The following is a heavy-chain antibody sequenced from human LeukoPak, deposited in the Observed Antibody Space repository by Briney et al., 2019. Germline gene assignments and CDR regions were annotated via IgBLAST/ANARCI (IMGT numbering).Heavy chain of an antibody. CDR3: ARGFGSGSYYKRYYFDY. CDR2: IYYSGST. J-gene: IGHJ4*02. CDR1: GGSISRYY. D-gene: IGHD3-10*01. Sequence: PSETLSLTCTVSGGSISRYYWSWIRQPPGKGLEWIGYIYYSGSTNYNPSLKSRVTISVDTSKNQFSLKLSSVTAADTAVYYCARGFGSGSYYKRYYFDYWGQGTLVTVSS. V-gene: IGHV4-59*01.